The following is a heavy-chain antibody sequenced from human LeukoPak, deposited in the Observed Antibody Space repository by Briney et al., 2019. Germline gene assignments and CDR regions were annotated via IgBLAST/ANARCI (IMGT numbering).Heavy chain of an antibody. D-gene: IGHD3-22*01. J-gene: IGHJ4*02. CDR2: INPNSGGT. Sequence: GASVKVSCKAAGYTFTGYYMFWVRQAPGQGLEWMGRINPNSGGTNYAQKFQGRVTMTRDTSISTAYMELSRLRSDDTAVYYCACDDSSERAFVYWGQGTLVTVSS. V-gene: IGHV1-2*06. CDR3: ACDDSSERAFVY. CDR1: GYTFTGYY.